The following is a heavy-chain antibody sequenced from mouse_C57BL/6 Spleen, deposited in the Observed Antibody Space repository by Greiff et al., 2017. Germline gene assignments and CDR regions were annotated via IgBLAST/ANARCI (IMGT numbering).Heavy chain of an antibody. D-gene: IGHD1-1*01. CDR1: GYTFTDYN. J-gene: IGHJ1*03. Sequence: EVQLQQSGPELVKPGASVKIPCKASGYTFTDYNMDWVKQSHGKSLEWIGDINPNNGGTIYNQKFKGKATLTVDKSSSTAYMELRSLTSEDTAVYYCAKKRVYYGSSYGGWYFDVWGTGTTVTVSS. V-gene: IGHV1-18*01. CDR3: AKKRVYYGSSYGGWYFDV. CDR2: INPNNGGT.